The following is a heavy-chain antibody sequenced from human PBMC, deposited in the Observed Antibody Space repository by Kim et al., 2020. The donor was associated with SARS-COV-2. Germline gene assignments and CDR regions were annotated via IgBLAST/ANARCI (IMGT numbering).Heavy chain of an antibody. D-gene: IGHD6-13*01. V-gene: IGHV6-1*01. Sequence: VSVKSRITINPDTSKNRFSRQLNSVTPEDTAVYYCARGSAAAGNYNAFDIWGQGTMVTVSS. J-gene: IGHJ3*02. CDR3: ARGSAAAGNYNAFDI.